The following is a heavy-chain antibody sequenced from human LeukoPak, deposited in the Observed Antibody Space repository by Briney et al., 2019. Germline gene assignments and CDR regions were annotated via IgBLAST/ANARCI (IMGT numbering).Heavy chain of an antibody. J-gene: IGHJ6*02. CDR3: ARCVIVATVYYGMDV. V-gene: IGHV4-34*01. D-gene: IGHD5-12*01. CDR1: GGSFSGYY. Sequence: PSETLSLTWAVYGGSFSGYYWSWIRQPPGKGLEWIGEINHSGSTYYNPSLKSRVTISVDTSKNQFSLKLSSVTAADTAVYYCARCVIVATVYYGMDVWGQGTTVTVSS. CDR2: INHSGST.